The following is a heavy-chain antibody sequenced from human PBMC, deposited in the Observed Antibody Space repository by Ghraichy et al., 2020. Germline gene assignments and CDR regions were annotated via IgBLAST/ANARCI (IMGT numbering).Heavy chain of an antibody. CDR2: IYSGGTT. V-gene: IGHV3-53*01. CDR1: GFDVSINR. Sequence: AGSLRLSCVGSGFDVSINRMSWVRQAPGKGLEWVSAIYSGGTTDYADSVKGRFTFSRDNSKNTVYLQMNSLRVDDTAMYYCARDLWAFDIWGQGTLVTVSS. J-gene: IGHJ3*02. CDR3: ARDLWAFDI. D-gene: IGHD2-21*01.